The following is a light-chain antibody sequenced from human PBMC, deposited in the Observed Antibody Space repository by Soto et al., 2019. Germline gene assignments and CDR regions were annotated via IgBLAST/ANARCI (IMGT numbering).Light chain of an antibody. V-gene: IGKV1-5*01. J-gene: IGKJ1*01. Sequence: IQMTQYPSNLSASFGDRVTITCRASQDINRWLAWYQQKPGKAPKILIYNADTLESGVPSRFSGIGYGTEFILTISSMQPDDFATYYCQQFSLYWAFGQGTKVDIK. CDR1: QDINRW. CDR3: QQFSLYWA. CDR2: NAD.